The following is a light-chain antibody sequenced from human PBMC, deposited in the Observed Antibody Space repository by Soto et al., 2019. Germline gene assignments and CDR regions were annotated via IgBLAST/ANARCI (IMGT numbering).Light chain of an antibody. Sequence: DIQMTQSPSTLSASVGDRVTITCRASQSISSWLAWYQQKPGKAPKLLIYDASSLESGVPSRFSGSGSGTEFTLTISSLQPDDFATYYCQQYNSYSQGAFGQGTKVEIK. CDR1: QSISSW. J-gene: IGKJ1*01. CDR2: DAS. CDR3: QQYNSYSQGA. V-gene: IGKV1-5*01.